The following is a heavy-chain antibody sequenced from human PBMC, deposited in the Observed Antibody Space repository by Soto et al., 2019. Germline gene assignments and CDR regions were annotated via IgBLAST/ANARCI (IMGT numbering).Heavy chain of an antibody. CDR3: ARDPPGSGWAFDY. D-gene: IGHD6-19*01. CDR1: GFTFSTHA. Sequence: PGGSLRLSCAAAGFTFSTHAMHWVRQAPGKGLEWVAFIWSDGSNKYYADSVKGRATISRDNSKRTVDLQMNSLRAEDTAVYYCARDPPGSGWAFDYWGQGNLVTVS. J-gene: IGHJ4*02. CDR2: IWSDGSNK. V-gene: IGHV3-33*01.